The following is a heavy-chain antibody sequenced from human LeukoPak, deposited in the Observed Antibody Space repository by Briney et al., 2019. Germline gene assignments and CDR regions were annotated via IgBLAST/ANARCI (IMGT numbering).Heavy chain of an antibody. CDR2: IWYDGSNK. CDR3: ARDRPGTHYYYYYGMDV. V-gene: IGHV3-33*01. J-gene: IGHJ6*02. CDR1: GFTFSSYG. Sequence: PGGSLRLSCAASGFTFSSYGMHWVRQAPGNGLEWVAVIWYDGSNKYYADSVKGRFTISRDNSKNTLYLQMNSLRAEDTAVYYCARDRPGTHYYYYYGMDVWGQGTTVTVSS.